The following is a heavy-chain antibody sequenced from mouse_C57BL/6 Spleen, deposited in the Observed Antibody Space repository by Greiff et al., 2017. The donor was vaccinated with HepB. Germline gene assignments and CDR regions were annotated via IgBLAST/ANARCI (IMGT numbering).Heavy chain of an antibody. Sequence: QVQLKESGPGLVQPSQSLSITCTVSGFSLTSYGVHWVRQSPGKGLEWLGVIWSGGSTDYNAAFISRLSISKDNSKSQVFFKMNRLQADDTAIYYCARRSGSTMVTTAYFDVWGTGTTVTVSS. CDR2: IWSGGST. V-gene: IGHV2-2*01. J-gene: IGHJ1*03. D-gene: IGHD2-2*01. CDR1: GFSLTSYG. CDR3: ARRSGSTMVTTAYFDV.